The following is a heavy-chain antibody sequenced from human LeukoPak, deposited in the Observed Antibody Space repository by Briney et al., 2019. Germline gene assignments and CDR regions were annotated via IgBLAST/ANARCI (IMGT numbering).Heavy chain of an antibody. V-gene: IGHV3-74*01. Sequence: GGSLRLSCAASGFTFSSYWMHWVRQAPGKGLVWVSHINSDVSSTSFADSVKGRFTISRDIAKNTLYLQMNSLRAEDMAVYYCARGGAYSNSWYGDWGQGTLVTVSS. CDR2: INSDVSST. D-gene: IGHD3-16*01. CDR1: GFTFSSYW. CDR3: ARGGAYSNSWYGD. J-gene: IGHJ5*02.